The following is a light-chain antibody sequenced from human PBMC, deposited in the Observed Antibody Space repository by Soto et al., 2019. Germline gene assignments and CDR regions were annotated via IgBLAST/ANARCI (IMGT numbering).Light chain of an antibody. V-gene: IGLV1-40*01. CDR2: GDT. CDR1: SSNVGAGYD. CDR3: QSYDSRMSGFYV. J-gene: IGLJ1*01. Sequence: QSVLTQPPSVSGAPGQRVTISCTGSSSNVGAGYDVHWYQQLPGTAPKLLIYGDTTRPSGVPDRFSGSKSGSSAFLAITGLQAEDEGDYYCQSYDSRMSGFYVFGTGTKLTVL.